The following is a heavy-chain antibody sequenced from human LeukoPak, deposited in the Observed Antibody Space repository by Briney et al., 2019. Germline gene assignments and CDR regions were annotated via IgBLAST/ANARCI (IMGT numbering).Heavy chain of an antibody. CDR2: INSDGSST. J-gene: IGHJ3*02. CDR1: GFTFSSYW. V-gene: IGHV3-74*01. Sequence: GGPLRLSCAASGFTFSSYWMHWVRQAPGKGLVWVSRINSDGSSTSYADSVKGRFTISRDNAKNSLYLQMKSLRAEDTAVYYCARRKAQSLGAFDIWGLGTMVTVSS. CDR3: ARRKAQSLGAFDI.